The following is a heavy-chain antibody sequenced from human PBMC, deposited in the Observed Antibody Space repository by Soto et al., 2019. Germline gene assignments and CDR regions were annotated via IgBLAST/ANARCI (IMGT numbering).Heavy chain of an antibody. CDR1: GGTFSSYA. CDR2: IIPIFGTA. V-gene: IGHV1-69*13. CDR3: ASYGDYGRGRAFDI. J-gene: IGHJ3*02. D-gene: IGHD4-17*01. Sequence: ASVKVSCKASGGTFSSYAISWVRQAPGQGLEWMGGIIPIFGTANYAQKFQGRVTITADESTSTAYMELSSLRSEDTAVYYFASYGDYGRGRAFDIWGQGTMVTVSS.